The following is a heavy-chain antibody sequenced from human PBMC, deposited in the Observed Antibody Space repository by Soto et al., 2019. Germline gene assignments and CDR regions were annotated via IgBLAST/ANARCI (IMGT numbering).Heavy chain of an antibody. CDR1: GGSINGSY. V-gene: IGHV4-59*01. J-gene: IGHJ4*02. CDR2: VYYTGST. CDR3: ARSVAVPGAHIDY. Sequence: SETLAVTCSVSGGSINGSYCSWVRQSPGKGLEWLGYVYYTGSTNYSPSLRSRVSISVDTSKNEFSLRLSSVTAADTAVYFCARSVAVPGAHIDYWGQGTQVTVSS. D-gene: IGHD3-3*01.